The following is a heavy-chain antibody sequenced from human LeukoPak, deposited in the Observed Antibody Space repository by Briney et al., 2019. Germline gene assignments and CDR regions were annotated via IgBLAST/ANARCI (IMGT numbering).Heavy chain of an antibody. V-gene: IGHV3-7*04. J-gene: IGHJ5*02. CDR2: INQDGGGK. CDR1: GFTFSSYW. Sequence: GGSLRLSCAASGFTFSSYWMSWVRQAPGKGLEWVATINQDGGGKYYVDSVKGRLTISRDNAKNSLHLQMSSLRAEDTAVYYCARVRTGTTNWFDPWGQGTLVTVSS. CDR3: ARVRTGTTNWFDP. D-gene: IGHD1-1*01.